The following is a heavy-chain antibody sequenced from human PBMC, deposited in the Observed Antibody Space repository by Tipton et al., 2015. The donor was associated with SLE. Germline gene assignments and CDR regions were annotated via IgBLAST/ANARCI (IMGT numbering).Heavy chain of an antibody. Sequence: SLRLSCAASGFTFSSYAMSWVRQAPGKGLEWVSAISGSGGSTYYADSVKGLFTISRDNSKNTLYLQMNSLKTEDTAVYYCACSLKELRFGAFDIWGQGTMVTVSS. V-gene: IGHV3-23*01. J-gene: IGHJ3*02. CDR1: GFTFSSYA. CDR3: ACSLKELRFGAFDI. D-gene: IGHD3-3*01. CDR2: ISGSGGST.